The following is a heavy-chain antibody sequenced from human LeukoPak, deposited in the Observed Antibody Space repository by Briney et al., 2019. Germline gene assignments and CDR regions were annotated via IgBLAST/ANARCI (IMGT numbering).Heavy chain of an antibody. D-gene: IGHD6-13*01. J-gene: IGHJ5*02. CDR2: INPNSGDT. CDR3: ARAVAAIVNWLDP. V-gene: IGHV1-2*02. CDR1: GYTFAGYY. Sequence: ASVKVSCEASGYTFAGYYMHWVRQAPGQGLEWMGWINPNSGDTNNAQKFQGRVTMTSDTSISTAYMELSSLTSDDTAVYYCARAVAAIVNWLDPWGQGTLVTVSS.